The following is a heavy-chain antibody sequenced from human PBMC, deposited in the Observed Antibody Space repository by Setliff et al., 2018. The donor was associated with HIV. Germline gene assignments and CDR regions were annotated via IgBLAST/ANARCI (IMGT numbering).Heavy chain of an antibody. V-gene: IGHV3-43*01. CDR1: GFAFGDHT. D-gene: IGHD7-27*01. Sequence: GGSLRLSCAASGFAFGDHTVHWVRQFPGKGLEWVALITWDSTITDYSESVKGRFTISRDNSQSSLYLQMNSLKTEDSSLYHCAKTPANWGITGGMDVWGQGTTVTVSS. CDR2: ITWDSTIT. CDR3: AKTPANWGITGGMDV. J-gene: IGHJ6*02.